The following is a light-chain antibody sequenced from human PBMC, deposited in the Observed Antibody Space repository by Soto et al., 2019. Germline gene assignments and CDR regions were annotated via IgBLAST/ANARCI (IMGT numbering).Light chain of an antibody. CDR2: GAS. CDR1: QSVSSNY. Sequence: IVLTQSPDTLSLSPGERATLSCRASQSVSSNYLAWYQQIPGQAPRPLIYGASSRVPGIPDRFSGSGSGTDSTLTISRLEPEDFAVYYCQQYGSLPWTFGQGTKVDIK. J-gene: IGKJ1*01. V-gene: IGKV3-20*01. CDR3: QQYGSLPWT.